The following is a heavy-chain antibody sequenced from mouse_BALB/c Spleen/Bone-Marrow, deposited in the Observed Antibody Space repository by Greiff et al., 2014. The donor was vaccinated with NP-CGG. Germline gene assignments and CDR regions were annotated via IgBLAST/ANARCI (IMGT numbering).Heavy chain of an antibody. CDR2: ISSGGGST. CDR3: ARHHYHGDYAIDH. J-gene: IGHJ4*01. CDR1: SFAFSSYD. V-gene: IGHV5-12-1*01. D-gene: IGHD1-2*01. Sequence: EVQVEQSRGSLVSPGGDLKLTCADSSFAFSSYDMSWVRQTPEKRLEWVAYISSGGGSTHYPDTVKGRFTVSRDNGKNSLEVRMSSLKSEDTAMYYCARHHYHGDYAIDHSRQ.